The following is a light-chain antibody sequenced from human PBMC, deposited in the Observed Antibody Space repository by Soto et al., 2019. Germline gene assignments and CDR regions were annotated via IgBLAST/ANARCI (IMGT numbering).Light chain of an antibody. CDR3: HQYHSPPQT. CDR2: GVS. Sequence: EIVLTQSPGTLSLSPGERATLSCRASQSLSSNYLAWYQQKPGQAPRLLIYGVSSRATGVPVSFSGSGSGTDFTLTISRLKPEDSAVYYCHQYHSPPQTFGQGTKVDIK. CDR1: QSLSSNY. J-gene: IGKJ2*01. V-gene: IGKV3-20*01.